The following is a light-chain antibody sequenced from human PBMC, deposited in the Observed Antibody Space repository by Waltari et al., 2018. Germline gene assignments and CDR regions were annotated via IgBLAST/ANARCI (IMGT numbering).Light chain of an antibody. CDR1: QGIRNS. CDR3: QEYNNAPPT. Sequence: IQMTQSPSSLSASVGDRVTITCRESQGIRNSLAWYQQKPGKVPILLIYAASTLQLGVPSRFSGSGAGTYFTLTISGLQPEDVATYYCQEYNNAPPTFGQGTKVEI. CDR2: AAS. J-gene: IGKJ1*01. V-gene: IGKV1-27*01.